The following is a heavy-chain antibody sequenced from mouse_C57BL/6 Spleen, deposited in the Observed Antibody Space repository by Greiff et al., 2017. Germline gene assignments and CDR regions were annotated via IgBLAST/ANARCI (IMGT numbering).Heavy chain of an antibody. V-gene: IGHV1-42*01. D-gene: IGHD2-3*01. Sequence: VQLQQSGPELVKPGASVKISCKASGYSFTGYYMNWVKQSPEKSLEWIGEINPSTGGTTYNQKFKAKATLTVDKSSSTAYMQLKSLTSEDSAVYDCERSGWGGGYAMDYWGQGTSLTVSS. CDR3: ERSGWGGGYAMDY. CDR2: INPSTGGT. J-gene: IGHJ4*01. CDR1: GYSFTGYY.